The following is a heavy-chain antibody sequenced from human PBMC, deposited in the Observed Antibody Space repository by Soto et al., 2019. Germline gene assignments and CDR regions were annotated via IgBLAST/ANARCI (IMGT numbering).Heavy chain of an antibody. V-gene: IGHV4-4*02. Sequence: QVQLQESGPGLVKPSGTLSLTCAVSGGSISSRNWWSWVRQPPGKGLDWIGEVYDDGTTNYNPSLKSRVTISVDKSKNQFSLKLSSMTAADTAVYYCAKGAMPYGMDVWGQGTTVTVSS. CDR1: GGSISSRNW. CDR3: AKGAMPYGMDV. D-gene: IGHD3-16*01. CDR2: VYDDGTT. J-gene: IGHJ6*02.